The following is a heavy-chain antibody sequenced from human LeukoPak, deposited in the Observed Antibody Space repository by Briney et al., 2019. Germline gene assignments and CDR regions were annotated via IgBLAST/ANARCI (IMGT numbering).Heavy chain of an antibody. CDR2: ISPSSGGT. Sequence: ASVKVSCKASGYTFTDYYMHWVRRAPGQGLEWMGWISPSSGGTNYAQKFQGRVTMTRDTSTGTAYMELSRLRSDDTAMYYCARDVLTTFGYFSAADDFWGQGTLVTVSS. J-gene: IGHJ4*02. V-gene: IGHV1-2*02. CDR3: ARDVLTTFGYFSAADDF. D-gene: IGHD3-10*02. CDR1: GYTFTDYY.